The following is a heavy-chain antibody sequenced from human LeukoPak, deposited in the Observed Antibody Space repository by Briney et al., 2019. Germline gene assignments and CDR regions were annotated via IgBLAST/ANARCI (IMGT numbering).Heavy chain of an antibody. CDR2: IYYSGST. CDR3: AGGSSGWSVGYYYYYYMDV. Sequence: SETLSLTCTVSGGSISSYYWSWIRQPPGKGLEWIGYIYYSGSTNYNPSLKSRVTISVDTSKNQFSLKLSSVTAADTAVYYCAGGSSGWSVGYYYYYYMDVWGKGTTVTVSS. V-gene: IGHV4-59*01. CDR1: GGSISSYY. J-gene: IGHJ6*03. D-gene: IGHD6-19*01.